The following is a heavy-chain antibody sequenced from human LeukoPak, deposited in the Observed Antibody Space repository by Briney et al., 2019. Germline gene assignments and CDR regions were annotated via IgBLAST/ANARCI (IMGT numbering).Heavy chain of an antibody. CDR3: AREPRVTHKNVVVPAARSNSFDY. CDR2: IKEDGSEK. J-gene: IGHJ4*02. Sequence: PGGSLRLSCAASGFTFNRDWTDWVRQAPGKGLEGVDNIKEDGSEKNYVESAKGRFTISRDNAKNTLYLQMNSLRAEDTAVYYCAREPRVTHKNVVVPAARSNSFDYWGQGTLVTVSS. CDR1: GFTFNRDW. V-gene: IGHV3-7*01. D-gene: IGHD2-2*01.